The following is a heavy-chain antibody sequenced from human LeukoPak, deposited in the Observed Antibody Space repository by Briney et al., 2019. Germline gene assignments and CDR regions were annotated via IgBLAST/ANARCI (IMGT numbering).Heavy chain of an antibody. CDR3: ARHPYCSSTSCYLDRFDY. Sequence: PSETPSLTCTVSGDSISSGDYYWSWIRQPAGKGLEWIGRISSSGSTNYNPSLKSRVTISVDTSKNQLSLKLSSVTAADTAVYYCARHPYCSSTSCYLDRFDYWGQGTLVTVSS. CDR1: GDSISSGDYY. D-gene: IGHD2-2*01. J-gene: IGHJ4*02. CDR2: ISSSGST. V-gene: IGHV4-61*02.